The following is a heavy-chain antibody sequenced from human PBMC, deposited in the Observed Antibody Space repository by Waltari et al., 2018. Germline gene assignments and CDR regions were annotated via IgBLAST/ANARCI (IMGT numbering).Heavy chain of an antibody. Sequence: QVQLQESGPGLVKPSETLSLTCTVSGGSISSYYWSWIRQPPGKGLEWIGYIYYSGSTNYNPSLKSRVTISVDTSKNQFSLKLISVTAADTAVYYCARVGRSSGWYQGRSGYFDYWGQGTLVTVSS. V-gene: IGHV4-59*01. CDR2: IYYSGST. CDR3: ARVGRSSGWYQGRSGYFDY. CDR1: GGSISSYY. D-gene: IGHD6-19*01. J-gene: IGHJ4*02.